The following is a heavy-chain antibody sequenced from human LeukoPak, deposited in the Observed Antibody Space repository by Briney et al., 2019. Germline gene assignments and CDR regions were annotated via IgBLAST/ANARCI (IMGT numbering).Heavy chain of an antibody. Sequence: SETLSLTCTVSGGPNSYHYWIWIRQPAGEGLQWIGRIFNSGSTNYNPSLESRVTLSIDKSKSQFSLRLNSVTAADTAVYYCASSLSSHFDYWGQGILVTVSS. J-gene: IGHJ4*02. D-gene: IGHD2/OR15-2a*01. V-gene: IGHV4-4*07. CDR1: GGPNSYHY. CDR2: IFNSGST. CDR3: ASSLSSHFDY.